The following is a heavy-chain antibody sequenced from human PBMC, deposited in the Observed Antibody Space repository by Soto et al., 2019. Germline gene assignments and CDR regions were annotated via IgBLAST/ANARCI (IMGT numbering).Heavy chain of an antibody. CDR3: VKDRDSNSWPSRDV. CDR1: GYTFTRNG. D-gene: IGHD3-22*01. V-gene: IGHV1-18*01. J-gene: IGHJ6*02. Sequence: ASVKVSCKTSGYTFTRNGISWVRQAPGQGLEWMGWISPKSGSIRYAQKFQGRVIMTTDTSTSTAYMELRSLRSDDTAVYYCVKDRDSNSWPSRDVWGPGTTVTVSS. CDR2: ISPKSGSI.